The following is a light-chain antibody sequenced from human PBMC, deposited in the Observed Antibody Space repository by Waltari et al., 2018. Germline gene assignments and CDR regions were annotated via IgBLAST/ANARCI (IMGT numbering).Light chain of an antibody. CDR1: SANIEPNY. J-gene: IGLJ3*02. Sequence: QSVLTQATSASGTPGQSVTISCSGSSANIEPNYVYWYQQFPGTAPKLLIYRSNRRPSGVPDRFSGSKSGTSASLAISGLRSEDEADYFCATWDDTLSGPVFGGGTRLTVL. CDR2: RSN. CDR3: ATWDDTLSGPV. V-gene: IGLV1-47*01.